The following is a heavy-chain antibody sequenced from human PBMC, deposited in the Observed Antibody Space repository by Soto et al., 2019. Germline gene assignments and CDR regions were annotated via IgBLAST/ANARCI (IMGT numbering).Heavy chain of an antibody. J-gene: IGHJ4*02. CDR3: AKDRSSTSCYAFDY. Sequence: EVQLLESGGGLVQPGGSLRLSCAASGFTFRNYAMSWARQAPGKGLEWVSAISGSGGTTHYADSVKGRFTISRDNSKNTLYLHMISLRVEDTAVYYCAKDRSSTSCYAFDYWGQGSLVTVSS. V-gene: IGHV3-23*01. D-gene: IGHD2-2*01. CDR2: ISGSGGTT. CDR1: GFTFRNYA.